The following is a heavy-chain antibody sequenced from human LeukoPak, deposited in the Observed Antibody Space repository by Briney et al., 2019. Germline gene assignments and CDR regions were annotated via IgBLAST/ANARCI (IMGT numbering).Heavy chain of an antibody. Sequence: PGRSLRLSCAASGFTFDDYAMHWVRQAPGKGLEWVSGISWNSGSIVYADSVKGRFTISRDNAKNSLYLQMNSLRAEDTALYYCASSSTRKRGHPYYYYYFMDVWGKGTTVTVSS. V-gene: IGHV3-9*01. J-gene: IGHJ6*03. CDR2: ISWNSGSI. D-gene: IGHD2-2*01. CDR3: ASSSTRKRGHPYYYYYFMDV. CDR1: GFTFDDYA.